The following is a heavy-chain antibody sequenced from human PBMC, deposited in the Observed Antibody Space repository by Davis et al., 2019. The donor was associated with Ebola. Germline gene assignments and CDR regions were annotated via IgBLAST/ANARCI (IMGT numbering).Heavy chain of an antibody. D-gene: IGHD4-17*01. CDR2: INSDGSNT. V-gene: IGHV3-74*01. CDR3: AREGSYGDRRTGGYGMDV. J-gene: IGHJ6*02. Sequence: HTGGSLRLSCAASGFTLSSYWMHWVRQAPGKGLVWVSRINSDGSNTNYADSVKGRFTISRDNSKNTLYLQMNSLRAEDTAVYYCAREGSYGDRRTGGYGMDVWGQGTTVTVSS. CDR1: GFTLSSYW.